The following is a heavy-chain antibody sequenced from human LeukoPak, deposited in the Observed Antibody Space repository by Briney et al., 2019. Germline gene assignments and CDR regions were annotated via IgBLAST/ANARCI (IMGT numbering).Heavy chain of an antibody. Sequence: PGGSLRLSCAGSGFTFSSYGMHWVRQAPGKGLEWVAVISYDGSKKYYADSVKGRFTISRDNSKNTLYLQMNSLRADDTAVYYCAKTPLAAAGTRVNWFDPWGQGTLVTVSS. D-gene: IGHD6-13*01. CDR3: AKTPLAAAGTRVNWFDP. J-gene: IGHJ5*02. CDR1: GFTFSSYG. V-gene: IGHV3-30*18. CDR2: ISYDGSKK.